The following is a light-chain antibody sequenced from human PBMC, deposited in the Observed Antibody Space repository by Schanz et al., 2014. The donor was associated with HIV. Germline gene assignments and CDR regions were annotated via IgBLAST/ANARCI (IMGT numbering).Light chain of an antibody. CDR2: GNS. J-gene: IGLJ3*02. CDR1: RSNIGAHYD. V-gene: IGLV1-40*01. CDR3: QSYDSSLRGWV. Sequence: QSVLTQPPSASGTPGQRVTISCSGSRSNIGAHYDVHWYQQLPGTAPKLLIYGNSNRPSGVPDRFSGSKSGTSASLAITGLQAEDEADYYCQSYDSSLRGWVFGGGTKLTVL.